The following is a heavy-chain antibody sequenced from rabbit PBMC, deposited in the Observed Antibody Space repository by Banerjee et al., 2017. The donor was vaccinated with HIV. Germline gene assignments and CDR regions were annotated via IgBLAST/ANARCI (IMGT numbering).Heavy chain of an antibody. J-gene: IGHJ4*01. CDR2: IYAGSSGST. CDR1: GFSLSNNYV. CDR3: VTEDATTSGHYIRYFNL. Sequence: QSLEESGGGLFQPGGSLALTCKASGFSLSNNYVMCWVRQAPGKGLEWIACIYAGSSGSTYYASWAKGRFTISKTSSTTVTLQMTSLTAADTATYFCVTEDATTSGHYIRYFNLWGPGTLVTVS. V-gene: IGHV1S40*01. D-gene: IGHD1-1*01.